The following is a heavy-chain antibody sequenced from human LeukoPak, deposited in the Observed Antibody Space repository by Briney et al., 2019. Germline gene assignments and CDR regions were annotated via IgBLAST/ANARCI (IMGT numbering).Heavy chain of an antibody. CDR2: IYPGDSDT. CDR3: ARLGIAVAGTVYWFDP. CDR1: GSNFTSYW. J-gene: IGHJ5*02. V-gene: IGHV5-51*01. D-gene: IGHD6-19*01. Sequence: GASLQISCKGSGSNFTSYWIGWVRQLPGKGVEWMGIIYPGDSDTRYSPSFQGQVTIPADKSISPAYLQWSSLKASDTAMYYCARLGIAVAGTVYWFDPWGQGTLVTVSS.